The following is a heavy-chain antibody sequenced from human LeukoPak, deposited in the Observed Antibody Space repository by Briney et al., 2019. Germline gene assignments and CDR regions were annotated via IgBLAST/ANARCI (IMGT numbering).Heavy chain of an antibody. V-gene: IGHV4-59*01. J-gene: IGHJ5*02. CDR1: GDFITGYY. D-gene: IGHD1-26*01. CDR3: ARDQIVVAGNWFDP. Sequence: SETLSLTCTVSGDFITGYYWSLIRQPPGQRLEFFWDIYYSGNTNYNPSLKSRVTISIDASKNQFSLNLRSVTTADTAVYYCARDQIVVAGNWFDPWGQGTLVTVPS. CDR2: IYYSGNT.